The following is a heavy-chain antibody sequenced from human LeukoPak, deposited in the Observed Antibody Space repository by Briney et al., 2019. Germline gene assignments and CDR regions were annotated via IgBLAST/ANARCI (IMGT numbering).Heavy chain of an antibody. D-gene: IGHD6-19*01. CDR3: ARDGAATVSGYAFDI. V-gene: IGHV4-4*02. CDR1: GASISSTDW. Sequence: PSQTLSLTCTVSGASISSTDWWSWVRQPPGKGLEWIGQIYHGGSTNFNPSLKSRVTLSVDKSKNQFSLKLNSVTAPDTAVYYCARDGAATVSGYAFDIWGQGTMVTVS. CDR2: IYHGGST. J-gene: IGHJ3*02.